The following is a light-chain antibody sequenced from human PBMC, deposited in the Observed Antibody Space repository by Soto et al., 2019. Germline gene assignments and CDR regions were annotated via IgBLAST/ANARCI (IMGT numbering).Light chain of an antibody. J-gene: IGKJ2*01. CDR2: GAS. CDR1: QSVSSSY. Sequence: EIVLTQSPGTLSLSPGERATLSCRASQSVSSSYLAWYQKKPGQAPRLLIYGASSRATGIPDRVSGSGSGTDFTLTISRQEPEDFSVYYCQQYGSSPPYTFGQGTKLEIK. V-gene: IGKV3-20*01. CDR3: QQYGSSPPYT.